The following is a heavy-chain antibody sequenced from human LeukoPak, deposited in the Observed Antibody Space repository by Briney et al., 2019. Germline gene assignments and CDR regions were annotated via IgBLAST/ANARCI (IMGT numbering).Heavy chain of an antibody. CDR3: AKGTLGSCSGVTCYEFDY. J-gene: IGHJ4*02. D-gene: IGHD2-8*02. Sequence: GGSLKLSRAASGFTFSSYAMNWVRQAPGKRLEWVSSIIGSGRDTYYADSVKGRITISRDNSKNTVYLQMNSLRAEDTALYYCAKGTLGSCSGVTCYEFDYWGQGTLVTVSS. CDR1: GFTFSSYA. CDR2: IIGSGRDT. V-gene: IGHV3-23*01.